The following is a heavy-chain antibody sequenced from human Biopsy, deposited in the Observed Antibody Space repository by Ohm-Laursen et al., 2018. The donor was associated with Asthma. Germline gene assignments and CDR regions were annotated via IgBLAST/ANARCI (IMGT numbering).Heavy chain of an antibody. CDR2: ISPVFGST. Sequence: SVKVSRNASGGTFGNYAISWVRQAPGLGLEWMGGISPVFGSTNIAQKFQGRVTISADIFTKTAYLEVSSLRSDDTAVYYCASPSSSREILYYYYNMDIWGQGTTVTV. V-gene: IGHV1-69*06. J-gene: IGHJ6*02. CDR3: ASPSSSREILYYYYNMDI. CDR1: GGTFGNYA. D-gene: IGHD6-13*01.